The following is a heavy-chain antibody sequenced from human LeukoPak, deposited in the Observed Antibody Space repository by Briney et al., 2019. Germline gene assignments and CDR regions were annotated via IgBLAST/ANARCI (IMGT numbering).Heavy chain of an antibody. V-gene: IGHV3-53*01. J-gene: IGHJ4*02. CDR2: IYSDGST. D-gene: IGHD2-15*01. CDR1: GFSVSSNY. CDR3: ARVVVVVGTTDYFDY. Sequence: PGGSLRLSCAASGFSVSSNYMSWVRQAPGKGPEWVSIIYSDGSTYYADSVKGRFTISRDNSKNTLYLQMNSLRADDTAVYYCARVVVVVGTTDYFDYWGQGTLVTVSS.